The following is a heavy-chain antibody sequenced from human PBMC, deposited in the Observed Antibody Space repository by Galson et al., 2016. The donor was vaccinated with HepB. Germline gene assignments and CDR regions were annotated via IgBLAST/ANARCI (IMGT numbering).Heavy chain of an antibody. D-gene: IGHD6-13*01. CDR3: ARMRSELTAGGWGRPFDP. CDR1: GFTFRSYE. V-gene: IGHV3-48*03. CDR2: ITNSGSTI. Sequence: SLRLSCAASGFTFRSYEMNWVRQAPGKGLEWVSFITNSGSTIYYADSVKGRFTISRDNAKNSLYLQMNSLRVEDTAVYYCARMRSELTAGGWGRPFDPWGQGTLVTVSS. J-gene: IGHJ5*02.